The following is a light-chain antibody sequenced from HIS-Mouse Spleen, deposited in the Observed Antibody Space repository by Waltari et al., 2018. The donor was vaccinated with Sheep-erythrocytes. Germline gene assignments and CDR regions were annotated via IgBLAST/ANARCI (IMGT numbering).Light chain of an antibody. CDR1: SSDVGGYNY. CDR2: DVS. Sequence: QSALTQPRSVSGSPGQSVTISCTGTSSDVGGYNYVSWYQQHPGKAPKPRIYDVSKRPSGVPDPFSGAKSGNTASLTISGLQAEDEADYYCCSYAGSYNHVFATGTKVTVL. V-gene: IGLV2-11*01. CDR3: CSYAGSYNHV. J-gene: IGLJ1*01.